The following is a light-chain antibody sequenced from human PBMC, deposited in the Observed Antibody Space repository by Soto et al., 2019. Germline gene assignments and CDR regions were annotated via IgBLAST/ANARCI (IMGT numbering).Light chain of an antibody. V-gene: IGLV1-44*01. CDR3: AAWDDRLNGVV. CDR2: TYN. J-gene: IGLJ2*01. CDR1: NSNIGSNP. Sequence: QSVLTQPPSASGTPGQRVTISCSGSNSNIGSNPVNWYQQLPGTAPKLLIYTYNQRPSGVPDRFSGSKSGTSASLAISGLQSEDEADYYCAAWDDRLNGVVFGGGTKVTVL.